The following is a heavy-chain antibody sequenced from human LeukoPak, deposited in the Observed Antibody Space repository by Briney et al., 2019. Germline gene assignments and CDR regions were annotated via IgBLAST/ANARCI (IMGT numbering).Heavy chain of an antibody. Sequence: APETLSLTCTVSGGSISSGGYYWSWIRQPPGKGLEWIGEMYLSGTTHSNPSVKSRVTISIDKSKNQFFLNLSSVTAADTAVYYCAGLVGRYSSGLYYYYFDYWGQGTLVTVSS. CDR2: MYLSGTT. D-gene: IGHD3-22*01. CDR3: AGLVGRYSSGLYYYYFDY. CDR1: GGSISSGGYY. V-gene: IGHV4-39*07. J-gene: IGHJ4*02.